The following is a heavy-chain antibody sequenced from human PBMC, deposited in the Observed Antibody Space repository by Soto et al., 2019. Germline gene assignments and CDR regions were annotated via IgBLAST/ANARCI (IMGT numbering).Heavy chain of an antibody. CDR2: IYPGDSES. CDR3: ARTSEPATRRTFDI. J-gene: IGHJ3*02. V-gene: IGHV5-51*01. Sequence: XESLKVSWKCSGNTFNTYWSAWVLQMPGKGLEWMGIIYPGDSESTYSPSFQGQVTISADKSITTAYLQWSSLKASDTAMYYCARTSEPATRRTFDIWGQGTMVTVSS. CDR1: GNTFNTYW. D-gene: IGHD1-1*01.